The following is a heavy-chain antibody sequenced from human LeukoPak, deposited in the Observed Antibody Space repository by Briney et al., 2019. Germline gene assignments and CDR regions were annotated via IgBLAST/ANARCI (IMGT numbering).Heavy chain of an antibody. CDR1: GGIFSRYA. V-gene: IGHV1-69*13. D-gene: IGHD6-13*01. Sequence: SVKVSCKAFGGIFSRYAISWVRQAPGQGLEWMGGLVPMFGTPNQAQKFQGRVTITADESTSTAYMELSSLRSEDTAVYYCARGGETAAGISSSFDYWGQGTLVTVSS. CDR3: ARGGETAAGISSSFDY. J-gene: IGHJ4*02. CDR2: LVPMFGTP.